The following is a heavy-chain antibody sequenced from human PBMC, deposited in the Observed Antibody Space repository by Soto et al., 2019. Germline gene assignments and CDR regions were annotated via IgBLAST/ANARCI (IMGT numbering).Heavy chain of an antibody. CDR2: IYYSGST. CDR1: GGSISSGDYY. D-gene: IGHD3-9*01. Sequence: NPSETLSLTCTVSGGSISSGDYYWSWIRQPPGKGLEWIGYIYYSGSTYYNPSLKSRVTISVDTSKNQFSLKLSSVTAADTAVYYCARAYYDILTFDYWGQGTLVTVSS. J-gene: IGHJ4*02. CDR3: ARAYYDILTFDY. V-gene: IGHV4-30-4*01.